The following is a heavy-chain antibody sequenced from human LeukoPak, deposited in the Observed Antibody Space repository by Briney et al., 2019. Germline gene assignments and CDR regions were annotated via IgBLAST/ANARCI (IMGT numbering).Heavy chain of an antibody. Sequence: SSETLSLTCTVSGGSVSSSSYYWGWIRQPPGKGLEWIGSISYSGTNYNNPSLKSRVSISIDTYKNQFSVQLTSVTAADTDMYYCASFGTLRSWGQGTLVTVSS. CDR1: GGSVSSSSYY. J-gene: IGHJ5*02. CDR3: ASFGTLRS. D-gene: IGHD3-10*01. CDR2: ISYSGTN. V-gene: IGHV4-39*01.